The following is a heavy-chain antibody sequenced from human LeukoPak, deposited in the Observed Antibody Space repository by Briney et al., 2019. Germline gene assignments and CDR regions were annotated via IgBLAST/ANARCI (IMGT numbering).Heavy chain of an antibody. CDR1: GGSVTSGGHY. J-gene: IGHJ4*02. V-gene: IGHV4-31*03. CDR2: IYHSGST. Sequence: SETLSLTCTVSGGSVTSGGHYWSWIRQYPGRGLDWLGNIYHSGSTYYNPSLKSRVTISVDTSTNQFSLKLSSVTAADTAVYYCARQPGRLIDYWGQGTLVTVSS. CDR3: ARQPGRLIDY. D-gene: IGHD1-14*01.